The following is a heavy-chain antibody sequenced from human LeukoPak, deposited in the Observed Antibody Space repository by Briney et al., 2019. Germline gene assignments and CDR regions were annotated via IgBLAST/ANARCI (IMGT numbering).Heavy chain of an antibody. J-gene: IGHJ4*02. CDR3: ASGVTLDY. CDR2: INHSGST. Sequence: PSETLSLTCAVYGGSFSGYYWSLIRQPPGKGLEWIGEINHSGSTYYNPSLKSRVTISVDTSKNQFSLKLSSVTAADTAVYYCASGVTLDYWGQGTLVTVSS. V-gene: IGHV4-34*01. CDR1: GGSFSGYY. D-gene: IGHD3-10*01.